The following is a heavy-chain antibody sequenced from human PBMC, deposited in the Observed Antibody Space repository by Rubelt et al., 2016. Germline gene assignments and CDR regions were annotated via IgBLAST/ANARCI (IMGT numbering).Heavy chain of an antibody. CDR3: ARDGSYSYGRVFDC. J-gene: IGHJ4*02. CDR2: ISSSSSYT. V-gene: IGHV3-11*05. D-gene: IGHD5-18*01. Sequence: ISSSSSYTNYADSVKGRFTISRDNAKNSLYLQMNSLRAEDTAVYYCARDGSYSYGRVFDCWGQGTLVTVSS.